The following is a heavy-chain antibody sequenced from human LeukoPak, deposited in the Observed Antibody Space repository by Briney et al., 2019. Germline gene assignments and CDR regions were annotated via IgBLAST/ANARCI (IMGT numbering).Heavy chain of an antibody. CDR1: GYTFTNCA. CDR2: ISVYNGNT. D-gene: IGHD6-13*01. Sequence: ASVKVSCKASGYTFTNCAISWVRQAPGQGREWMGWISVYNGNTNYAQKVQGRVTMTTATSTRTAYMELRSLRSDDTAVYYCARVARQLVPRCFDPSGQGTLVTVSS. CDR3: ARVARQLVPRCFDP. V-gene: IGHV1-18*01. J-gene: IGHJ5*02.